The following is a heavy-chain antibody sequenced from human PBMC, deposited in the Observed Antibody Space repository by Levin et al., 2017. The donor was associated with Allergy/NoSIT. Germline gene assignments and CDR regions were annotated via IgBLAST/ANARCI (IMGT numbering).Heavy chain of an antibody. CDR3: ARAAFDWLLFPFDY. CDR2: INPNSGGT. V-gene: IGHV1-2*06. D-gene: IGHD3-9*01. J-gene: IGHJ4*02. CDR1: GYTFTGYY. Sequence: ASVKVSCKASGYTFTGYYMHWVRQAPGQGLEWMGRINPNSGGTNYAQKFQGRVTMTRDTSISTAYMELSRLRSDDTAVYYCARAAFDWLLFPFDYWGQGTLVTVSS.